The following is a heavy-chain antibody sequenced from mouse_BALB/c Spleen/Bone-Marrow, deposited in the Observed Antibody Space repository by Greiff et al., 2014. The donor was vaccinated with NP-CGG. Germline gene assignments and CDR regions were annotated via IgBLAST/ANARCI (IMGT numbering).Heavy chain of an antibody. J-gene: IGHJ4*01. CDR3: ARVYGNYDTMDY. CDR1: GYTITTYT. D-gene: IGHD2-1*01. V-gene: IGHV1-4*01. Sequence: VQLQQSGAELARPGASVKMSCRASGYTITTYTMHWVKQRPGQGLEWIGYINPSSGYTYYNQKFKDKATLTADKSSSAAYLQLSSLTSEDSAVYYCARVYGNYDTMDYWGQGTSVTVSS. CDR2: INPSSGYT.